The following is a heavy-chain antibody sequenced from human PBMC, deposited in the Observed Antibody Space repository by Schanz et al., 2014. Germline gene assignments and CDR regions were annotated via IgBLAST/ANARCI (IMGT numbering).Heavy chain of an antibody. CDR3: AKGMGYCSGGTCYDYYYYGLDV. J-gene: IGHJ6*02. CDR2: IKQDGSEK. V-gene: IGHV3-7*03. Sequence: EGQLLESGGALVQPGGPLRLSGPAFDSTFSSYAMAWVRQPPGRGLEWVANIKQDGSEKYYVDAVKGRFTISRDNSENTLYLQMNSLSADDTAVFYCAKGMGYCSGGTCYDYYYYGLDVWGQGTTVTVSS. D-gene: IGHD2-15*01. CDR1: DSTFSSYA.